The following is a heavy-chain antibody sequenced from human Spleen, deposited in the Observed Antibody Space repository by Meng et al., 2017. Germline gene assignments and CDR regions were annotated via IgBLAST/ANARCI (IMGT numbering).Heavy chain of an antibody. CDR2: INHSGST. V-gene: IGHV4-34*01. Sequence: SETLSLTCAVYGGSFSGYYWSWIRQPPGKGLEWIGEINHSGSTNYNPSLKSRITISVDTSKNQFSLKLSSVTAADTAIYFCARELRYFDWLPYYFDHWGQGTLVTVSS. J-gene: IGHJ4*02. D-gene: IGHD3-9*01. CDR1: GGSFSGYY. CDR3: ARELRYFDWLPYYFDH.